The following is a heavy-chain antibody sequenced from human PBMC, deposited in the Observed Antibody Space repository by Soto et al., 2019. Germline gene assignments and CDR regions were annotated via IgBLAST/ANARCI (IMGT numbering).Heavy chain of an antibody. J-gene: IGHJ6*02. CDR2: ISYDGSNK. CDR3: AKDGGGFYGMDV. V-gene: IGHV3-30*04. Sequence: GGSLRLSCAASGFTFSSYAMHWVRQAPGKGLEWVAVISYDGSNKYYADSVKGRFTISRDNSKNTLYLQMNSLRAEDTAVYYCAKDGGGFYGMDVWGQGTTVTVSS. D-gene: IGHD3-16*01. CDR1: GFTFSSYA.